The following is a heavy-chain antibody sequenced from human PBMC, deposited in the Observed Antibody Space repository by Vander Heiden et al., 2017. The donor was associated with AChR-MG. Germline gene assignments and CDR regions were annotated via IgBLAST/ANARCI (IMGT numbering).Heavy chain of an antibody. Sequence: QMQLVESGGGLVKPGGALRLPCADHDFPFRDYSLSWIHQAPGKGLEWISYLSSRGDTRYYADSVKGRFTISRDNAKNSVYLQMNSLRTDDTAVYYCARDLKGAYYDSSGDDAFDIWGQGTMVTVSS. CDR2: LSSRGDTR. D-gene: IGHD3-22*01. V-gene: IGHV3-11*01. CDR3: ARDLKGAYYDSSGDDAFDI. J-gene: IGHJ3*02. CDR1: DFPFRDYS.